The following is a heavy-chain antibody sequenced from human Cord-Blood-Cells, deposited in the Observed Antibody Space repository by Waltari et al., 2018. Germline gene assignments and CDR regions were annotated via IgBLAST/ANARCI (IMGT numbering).Heavy chain of an antibody. CDR2: VIPIFGTE. D-gene: IGHD5-18*01. V-gene: IGHV1-69*15. J-gene: IGHJ4*02. Sequence: QVQLVQSGAEVKKPGSSVKVSCKASGGTFSSYAISWVRQAPGQGLEGMGRVIPIFGTENYAQKCQGRVTITADESTSTAYMELSSLRSEDTAVYYCAVDTAMVYSFDYGGQGTLVTVSS. CDR3: AVDTAMVYSFDY. CDR1: GGTFSSYA.